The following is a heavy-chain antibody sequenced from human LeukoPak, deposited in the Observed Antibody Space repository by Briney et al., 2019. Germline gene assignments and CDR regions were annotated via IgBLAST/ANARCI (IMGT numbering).Heavy chain of an antibody. CDR3: ARVTDNWNDKYYFDY. V-gene: IGHV4-59*01. CDR2: IYYSGST. Sequence: SETLSLTCTVSGGSISSFYWIWIRQPPGKGLEGIGYIYYSGSTNYNPSLKSRVTISVDTSKNQFSLKLSSVTAADAAVYSCARVTDNWNDKYYFDYWGQGTLVTVSS. J-gene: IGHJ4*02. CDR1: GGSISSFY. D-gene: IGHD1-20*01.